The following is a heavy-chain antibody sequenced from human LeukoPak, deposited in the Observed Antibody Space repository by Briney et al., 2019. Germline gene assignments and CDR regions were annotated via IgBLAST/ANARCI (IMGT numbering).Heavy chain of an antibody. J-gene: IGHJ4*02. CDR1: GGSINGGGYY. D-gene: IGHD6-13*01. CDR3: ARVVDTTAAGGPFDY. V-gene: IGHV4-31*03. Sequence: SETLSLTCSVPGGSINGGGYYWSWIRQHPGKGLEWIGYIHYSGNTYYNTSLLSRVTISIDTSKNEFSLRLRAVTAADTAVYYCARVVDTTAAGGPFDYWGQGALVTVSS. CDR2: IHYSGNT.